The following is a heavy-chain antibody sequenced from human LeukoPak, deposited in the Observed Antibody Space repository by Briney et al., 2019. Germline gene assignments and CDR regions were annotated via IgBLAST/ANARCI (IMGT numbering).Heavy chain of an antibody. J-gene: IGHJ3*02. CDR2: ISYDGSNK. D-gene: IGHD3-22*01. CDR3: AKDQAMIGVGAFDI. Sequence: GRSLRLSCAASGFTFSSYGMHWVRQAPGKGLEWVAVISYDGSNKYYADSVKGRFTISRDNSKNTLYLQMNSLRAEDTAVYYCAKDQAMIGVGAFDIWGQGTMVTVSS. V-gene: IGHV3-30*18. CDR1: GFTFSSYG.